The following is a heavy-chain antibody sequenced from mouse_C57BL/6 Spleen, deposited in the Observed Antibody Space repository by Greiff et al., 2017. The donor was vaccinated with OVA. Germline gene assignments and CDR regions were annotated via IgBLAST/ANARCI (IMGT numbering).Heavy chain of an antibody. CDR1: GYALSSYW. CDR2: IYPGDGDP. CDR3: ARATVIRYAMDY. Sequence: QVQLQQSGAELVKPGASVTISCKASGYALSSYWMNWVKQRPGKGLEWIGQIYPGDGDPNYNGKFKGKATLTADTSSSTAYMQLSSLTSEDSAVYFCARATVIRYAMDYWGQGTSVTVSS. V-gene: IGHV1-80*01. J-gene: IGHJ4*01. D-gene: IGHD1-1*01.